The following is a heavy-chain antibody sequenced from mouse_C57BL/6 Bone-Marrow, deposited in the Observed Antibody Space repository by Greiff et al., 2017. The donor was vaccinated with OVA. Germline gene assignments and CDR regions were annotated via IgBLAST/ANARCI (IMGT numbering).Heavy chain of an antibody. Sequence: EVKLMESGGGLVQSGRSLRLSCATSGFTFSDFYMEWVRQAPGKGLEWIAASRNKANDYTTEYSASVKGRFIVSKDTSQSILYLQMNDLRAEDTAIYYCAIDYYDYYGSSWYFDVWGTGTTVTVSS. V-gene: IGHV7-1*01. J-gene: IGHJ1*03. CDR3: AIDYYDYYGSSWYFDV. CDR2: SRNKANDYTT. D-gene: IGHD1-1*01. CDR1: GFTFSDFY.